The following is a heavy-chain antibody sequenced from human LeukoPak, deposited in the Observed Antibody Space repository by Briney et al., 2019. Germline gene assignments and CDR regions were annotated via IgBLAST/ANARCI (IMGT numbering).Heavy chain of an antibody. J-gene: IGHJ6*02. CDR1: GFTFSTYS. CDR3: ARAGAVSLYGMDV. D-gene: IGHD7-27*01. Sequence: GGSLRLSCAASGFTFSTYSMSWVRQAPGRGLEWVSSISDHGRSIYYADSVKGRFTISRDNSKNTLSLQMNSLRPEDTAVYYCARAGAVSLYGMDVWGQGTTVTVSS. V-gene: IGHV3-23*01. CDR2: ISDHGRSI.